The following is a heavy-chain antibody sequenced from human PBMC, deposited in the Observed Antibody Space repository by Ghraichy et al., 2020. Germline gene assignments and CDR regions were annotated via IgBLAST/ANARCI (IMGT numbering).Heavy chain of an antibody. D-gene: IGHD3-22*01. CDR3: TREGLRDYYDSSGPHYFDY. J-gene: IGHJ4*02. CDR1: GFTFGDYA. V-gene: IGHV3-49*04. Sequence: GGSLRLSCTASGFTFGDYAMSWVRQAPGKGLEWVGFIRSKAYGGTTEYAASVKGRFTISRDDSKSIAYLQMNSLKTEDTAVYYCTREGLRDYYDSSGPHYFDYWGQGTLVTVSS. CDR2: IRSKAYGGTT.